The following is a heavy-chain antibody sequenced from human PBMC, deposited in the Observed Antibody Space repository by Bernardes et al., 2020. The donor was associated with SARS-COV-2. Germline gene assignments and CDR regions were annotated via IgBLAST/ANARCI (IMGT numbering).Heavy chain of an antibody. V-gene: IGHV3-7*03. CDR3: TRDDDSGYHVPEYDGMDV. J-gene: IGHJ6*02. Sequence: GGSLRLSCAASGFTFSRYWMSWVRQAPGKGLEWVATIKEDGSAKYYLGSVNGRFTIFRDNVMDSVSLQMSSLRAGDTATYFCTRDDDSGYHVPEYDGMDVWGQGTTVTVSS. D-gene: IGHD5-12*01. CDR2: IKEDGSAK. CDR1: GFTFSRYW.